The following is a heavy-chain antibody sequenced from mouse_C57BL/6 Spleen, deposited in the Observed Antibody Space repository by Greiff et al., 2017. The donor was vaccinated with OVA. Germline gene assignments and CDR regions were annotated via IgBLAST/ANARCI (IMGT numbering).Heavy chain of an antibody. D-gene: IGHD1-1*01. V-gene: IGHV1-64*01. CDR1: GYTFTSYW. CDR3: ARDYYGSSDRPLYYAMDY. CDR2: IHPNSGST. J-gene: IGHJ4*01. Sequence: QVQLQQPGAELVKPGASVKLSCKASGYTFTSYWMHWVKQRPGQGLEWIGMIHPNSGSTNYNEKFKSKATLTVDKSSSTAYMQLSSLTSEDSAVYYCARDYYGSSDRPLYYAMDYWGQGTSVTVSS.